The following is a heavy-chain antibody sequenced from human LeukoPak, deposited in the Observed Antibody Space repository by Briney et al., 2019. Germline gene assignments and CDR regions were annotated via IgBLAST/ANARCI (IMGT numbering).Heavy chain of an antibody. D-gene: IGHD3-22*01. CDR2: IYYSGST. CDR3: ASQYYYDSSGAFDI. Sequence: PSETLSLTCTVSGGSISSSSYYWGWIRQPPGKGLEWIGSIYYSGSTYYNPSLKSRVTISVDTSKNQFSLKLSSVTAADTAVYYCASQYYYDSSGAFDIWGQGTMVTVSS. CDR1: GGSISSSSYY. V-gene: IGHV4-39*07. J-gene: IGHJ3*02.